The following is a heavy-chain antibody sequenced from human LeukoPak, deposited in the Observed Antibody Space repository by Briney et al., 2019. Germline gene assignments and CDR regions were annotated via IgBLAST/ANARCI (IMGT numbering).Heavy chain of an antibody. Sequence: ASVKVSCKASGYTFTSYGINWVRQATGQGLEWMGWMNPNSGNTGYAQKFQGRVTITRNTSISTAYMELSSLRSEDTAVYYCARTNIVVVPAAIHYYYYYYMDVWGKGTTVTVSS. J-gene: IGHJ6*03. CDR2: MNPNSGNT. CDR3: ARTNIVVVPAAIHYYYYYYMDV. CDR1: GYTFTSYG. V-gene: IGHV1-8*03. D-gene: IGHD2-2*01.